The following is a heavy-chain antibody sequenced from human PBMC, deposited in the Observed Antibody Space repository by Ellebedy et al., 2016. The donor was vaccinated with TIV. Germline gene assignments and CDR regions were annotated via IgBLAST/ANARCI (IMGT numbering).Heavy chain of an antibody. Sequence: GGSLRLSCAASGFTFSTYWMAWVRQAPGKGLEWVANINQDGRQKYYVDSVKGRFTISRDNAKNSLYLQMNSLRVEDTAVYYCARDGAYGDYAPGQYGMDVWGQGTTVTVS. V-gene: IGHV3-7*03. CDR3: ARDGAYGDYAPGQYGMDV. D-gene: IGHD4-17*01. CDR1: GFTFSTYW. J-gene: IGHJ6*02. CDR2: INQDGRQK.